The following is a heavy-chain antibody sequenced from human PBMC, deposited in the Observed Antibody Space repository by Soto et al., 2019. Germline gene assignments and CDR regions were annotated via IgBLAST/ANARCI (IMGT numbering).Heavy chain of an antibody. J-gene: IGHJ6*02. CDR1: SDSVSSCSYT. V-gene: IGHV4-39*01. CDR3: ARLYGYCIRNSCHGHYAMDV. CDR2: IYSSGST. D-gene: IGHD2-2*01. Sequence: SETLSLTCTVSSDSVSSCSYTWAWIRQPPGKGPDWIGSIYSSGSTYYNPSLNSRVTVSVDTSKNQFSLKVTSVTAAETAVYYCARLYGYCIRNSCHGHYAMDVWGQGTTVTVSS.